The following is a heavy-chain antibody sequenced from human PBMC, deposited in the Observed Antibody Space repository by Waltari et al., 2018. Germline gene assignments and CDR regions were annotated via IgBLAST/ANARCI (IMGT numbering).Heavy chain of an antibody. Sequence: EVQLLESGGGLIPPGGSLTLSCAASGFTFNNYAMNWIRQAPGKGLEWVSVIYSGGGAYYADSVKGRFTISRDNSKNTLYLQMSSLRLEDTAVYYCVKETAYGYYFDNWDQGTLVSVSS. CDR2: IYSGGGA. CDR1: GFTFNNYA. J-gene: IGHJ4*02. D-gene: IGHD3-10*01. CDR3: VKETAYGYYFDN. V-gene: IGHV3-23*03.